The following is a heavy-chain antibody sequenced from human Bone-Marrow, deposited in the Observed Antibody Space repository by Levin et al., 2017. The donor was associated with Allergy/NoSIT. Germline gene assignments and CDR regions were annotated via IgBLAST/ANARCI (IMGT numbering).Heavy chain of an antibody. CDR1: GFSFSSYT. CDR3: ARDGQEHPWLLLNSHYDEDV. Sequence: ASVKVSCSASGFSFSSYTMSWVRQSPEKGLEWITSIDNTATHISYAPSLGGRFTVSRNNGDNSLSLQMNDLRAEDTGTYYCARDGQEHPWLLLNSHYDEDVGGKGTAVAVSS. V-gene: IGHV3-21*01. D-gene: IGHD2-15*01. J-gene: IGHJ6*04. CDR2: IDNTATHI.